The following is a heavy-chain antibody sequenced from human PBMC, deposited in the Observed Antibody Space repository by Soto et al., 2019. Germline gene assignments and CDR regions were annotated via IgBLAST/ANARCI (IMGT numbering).Heavy chain of an antibody. CDR2: IYYSGST. CDR3: AREPRLLWFGELLYYYGMDV. Sequence: PSETLSLTCTVSGGSISSGDYYWSWIRQPPGKGLEWIGYIYYSGSTYYNPSLKSRVTISVGTSKNQFSLKLSSVTAADTAVYYCAREPRLLWFGELLYYYGMDVWGQGTTVTVSS. V-gene: IGHV4-30-4*01. CDR1: GGSISSGDYY. J-gene: IGHJ6*02. D-gene: IGHD3-10*01.